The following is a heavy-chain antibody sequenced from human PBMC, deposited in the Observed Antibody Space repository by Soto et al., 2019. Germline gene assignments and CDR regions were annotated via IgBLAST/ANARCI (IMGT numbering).Heavy chain of an antibody. Sequence: SETLSLTCTVSGGSISSYYWSWIRQPPGKGLEWIGYIYYSGSTNYNPSLKSRVTISVDTSKNQFSLKLGSVTAADTAVYYCARSEVATSYFDYWGQGTLVTVSS. J-gene: IGHJ4*02. CDR1: GGSISSYY. CDR2: IYYSGST. CDR3: ARSEVATSYFDY. V-gene: IGHV4-59*01. D-gene: IGHD5-12*01.